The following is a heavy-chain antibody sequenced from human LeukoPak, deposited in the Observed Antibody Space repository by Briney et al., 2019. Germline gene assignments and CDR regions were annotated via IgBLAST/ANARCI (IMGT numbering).Heavy chain of an antibody. D-gene: IGHD1-26*01. CDR1: GFTFSSYS. CDR2: ISSSSSYI. V-gene: IGHV3-21*01. Sequence: AGGSLRLSCAASGFTFSSYSMNWVRQAPGKGLEWVSSISSSSSYIYYADSVKGRFTISRYNAKNSLYLQMNSLRAEDTAVYYCARVRYSIWEPLDYWGQGTLVTVSS. J-gene: IGHJ4*02. CDR3: ARVRYSIWEPLDY.